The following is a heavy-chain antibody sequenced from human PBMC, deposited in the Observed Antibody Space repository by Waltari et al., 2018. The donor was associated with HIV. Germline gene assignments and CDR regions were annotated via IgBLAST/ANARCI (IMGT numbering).Heavy chain of an antibody. J-gene: IGHJ4*02. CDR3: AKGGGYGDTGGILFDY. CDR1: GFTFSSYG. CDR2: RSEEGSNK. D-gene: IGHD4-17*01. V-gene: IGHV3-30*18. Sequence: QVQLVESGGGVVQPGRSLRLSCAASGFTFSSYGMPWVRQAPGKGLERLGVRSEEGSNKYYADSVKGLCTISREKAKNTVYLQMNSLGAEDTAVYYCAKGGGYGDTGGILFDYWGQGTLVTVSS.